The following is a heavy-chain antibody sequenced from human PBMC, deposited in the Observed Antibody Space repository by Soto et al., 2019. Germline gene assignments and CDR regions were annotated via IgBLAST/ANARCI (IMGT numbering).Heavy chain of an antibody. D-gene: IGHD5-18*01. CDR3: ARDVDTAMGSRAGMDV. J-gene: IGHJ6*02. CDR2: IIPIFGTA. Sequence: QVQLVQSGAEVKKPGSSVKVSCKASEGTFSSYAISWVRQAPGQGLEWMGGIIPIFGTANYAPKLQGGVTITADESTSTAYMELSSLRSADTAVYYCARDVDTAMGSRAGMDVWGQGTTVTVSS. CDR1: EGTFSSYA. V-gene: IGHV1-69*01.